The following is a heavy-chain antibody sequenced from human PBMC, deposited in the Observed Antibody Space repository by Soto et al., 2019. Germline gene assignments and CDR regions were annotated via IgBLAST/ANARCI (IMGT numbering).Heavy chain of an antibody. CDR1: GFTFSNAW. Sequence: PGGSLRLSCAASGFTFSNAWMNWVRQAPGKGLEWVGRIKSKTDGGTTDYAAPVKGRFTISRDDSKNTLYLQMNSLKTEDTAVYYCTTPYDFWSGYALDYWGQGTLVTVSS. CDR2: IKSKTDGGTT. D-gene: IGHD3-3*01. J-gene: IGHJ4*02. V-gene: IGHV3-15*07. CDR3: TTPYDFWSGYALDY.